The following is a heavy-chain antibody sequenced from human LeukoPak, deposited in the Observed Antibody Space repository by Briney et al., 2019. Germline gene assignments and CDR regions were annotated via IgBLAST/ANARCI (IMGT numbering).Heavy chain of an antibody. CDR3: ARDGELTGDKAFDY. Sequence: GASVKVSCKASGYTFTGYYMHWVRQAPGQGLEWMGWINPNSGGTNCAQKFQGRVTMTRDTSISTAYMELSRLRSDDTAVYYCARDGELTGDKAFDYWDQGTLVTVSS. CDR1: GYTFTGYY. CDR2: INPNSGGT. V-gene: IGHV1-2*02. D-gene: IGHD7-27*01. J-gene: IGHJ4*02.